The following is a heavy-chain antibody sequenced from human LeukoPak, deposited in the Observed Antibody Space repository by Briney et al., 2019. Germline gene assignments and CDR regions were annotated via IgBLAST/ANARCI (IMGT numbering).Heavy chain of an antibody. V-gene: IGHV1-2*02. Sequence: GASVKVSCKASGYTFSDYYMHWVRQAPGQGLEWMGWINPLSGGTNYAQKFQGRVTMTRDTSISTAYMELSRLISGDTAVYYCARVVGLQDIVVVPAALLFDYWGQGTLVTVSS. CDR2: INPLSGGT. CDR1: GYTFSDYY. CDR3: ARVVGLQDIVVVPAALLFDY. D-gene: IGHD2-2*01. J-gene: IGHJ4*02.